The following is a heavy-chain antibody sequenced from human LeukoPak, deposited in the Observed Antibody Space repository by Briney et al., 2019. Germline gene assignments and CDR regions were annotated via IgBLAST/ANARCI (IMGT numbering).Heavy chain of an antibody. CDR2: ISYDGSNK. CDR3: AKVPRYCSGGSCFDY. Sequence: GGSLRLSCAASGFTFSSYGMHWVRQAPGKGLEWVAVISYDGSNKYYADSVKGRFTISRDNSKNTLYPQMNSLRAEDTAVYYCAKVPRYCSGGSCFDYWGQGTLVTVSS. J-gene: IGHJ4*02. D-gene: IGHD2-15*01. CDR1: GFTFSSYG. V-gene: IGHV3-30*18.